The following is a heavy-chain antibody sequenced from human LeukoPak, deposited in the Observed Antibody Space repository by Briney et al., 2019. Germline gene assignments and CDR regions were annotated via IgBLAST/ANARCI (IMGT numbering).Heavy chain of an antibody. D-gene: IGHD3-10*01. Sequence: SETLSLTCTVSGGSISSGGYYWSWIRQPPGKGLEWIGYIYHSGSTYYNPSLKSRVTISVDRSKNQFSLKLSSVTAADTAVYYCARVSLVRGAPDYYFDYWGQGTLVTVSS. J-gene: IGHJ4*02. CDR2: IYHSGST. CDR3: ARVSLVRGAPDYYFDY. V-gene: IGHV4-30-2*01. CDR1: GGSISSGGYY.